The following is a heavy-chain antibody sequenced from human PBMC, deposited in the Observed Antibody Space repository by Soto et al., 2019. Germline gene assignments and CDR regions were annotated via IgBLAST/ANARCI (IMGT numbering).Heavy chain of an antibody. J-gene: IGHJ3*02. Sequence: APVKLACKASGYRITSYGISWGRNTTRQGLEWMGWISAYNGNTNYAQKLQGRVTMTTDTSTSTAYMELRSLRSDDTAVYYCARGGITMVRDDAFDIWGQGTMVTVSS. CDR2: ISAYNGNT. V-gene: IGHV1-18*01. CDR1: GYRITSYG. D-gene: IGHD3-10*01. CDR3: ARGGITMVRDDAFDI.